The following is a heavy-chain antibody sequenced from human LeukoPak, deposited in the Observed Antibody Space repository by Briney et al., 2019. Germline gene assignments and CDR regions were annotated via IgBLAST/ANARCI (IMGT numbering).Heavy chain of an antibody. CDR1: GGSMSRSNYF. D-gene: IGHD3-22*01. J-gene: IGHJ3*01. CDR2: IYYTGTT. V-gene: IGHV4-39*01. CDR3: ARRRHDPAGFYFDALDV. Sequence: SGTLCLTCGVSGGSMSRSNYFWARIRQPRGKGLDYMGSIYYTGTTSPNQSLRSRVTISVDTSRSQLSLSLTSVSAADTAGYYCARRRHDPAGFYFDALDVWGHGTMVADSS.